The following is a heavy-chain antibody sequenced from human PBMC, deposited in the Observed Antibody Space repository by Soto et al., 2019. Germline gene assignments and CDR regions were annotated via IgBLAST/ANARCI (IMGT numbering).Heavy chain of an antibody. D-gene: IGHD6-6*01. CDR2: ISSNGVGT. J-gene: IGHJ6*03. Sequence: GGSLRLSCAGSGFTLSGYAMDWVRQAPGKGLEYVSGISSNGVGTYYANSVQGRFTISRDNSKNTVYLQMGSLRPEDMAVYYCARRARPDFYYMDDWGKGTTVTVSS. V-gene: IGHV3-64*01. CDR1: GFTLSGYA. CDR3: ARRARPDFYYMDD.